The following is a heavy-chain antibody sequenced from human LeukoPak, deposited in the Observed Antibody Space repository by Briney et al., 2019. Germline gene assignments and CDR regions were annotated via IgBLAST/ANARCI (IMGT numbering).Heavy chain of an antibody. Sequence: ASVKVSCKASGYTFTSYDINWVRQATGQGLEWMGWINPNSGGTNYAQKFQGRVTMTRDTSISTAYMELSRLRSDDTAVYYCARLLLWFGEPDYWGQGTLVTVSS. CDR3: ARLLLWFGEPDY. J-gene: IGHJ4*02. CDR1: GYTFTSYD. CDR2: INPNSGGT. V-gene: IGHV1-2*02. D-gene: IGHD3-10*01.